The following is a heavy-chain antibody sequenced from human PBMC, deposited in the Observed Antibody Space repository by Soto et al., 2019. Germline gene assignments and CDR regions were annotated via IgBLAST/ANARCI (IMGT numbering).Heavy chain of an antibody. V-gene: IGHV1-8*01. CDR1: GYTFPSYE. J-gene: IGHJ4*02. Sequence: ASVKVSCKASGYTFPSYEINWVRQATGQGLEWMGWMNPNSGDTGYAQKFQGRVTMTRNTSISTAYMELSSLTSEDTAVYYCARGPMDYWGRGTLVTVSS. CDR2: MNPNSGDT. CDR3: ARGPMDY.